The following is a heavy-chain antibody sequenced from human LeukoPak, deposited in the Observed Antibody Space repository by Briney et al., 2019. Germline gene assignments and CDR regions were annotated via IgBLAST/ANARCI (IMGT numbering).Heavy chain of an antibody. Sequence: SVKVSCKASGGTFSSYAISWVRQAPGQGLEWMGVSNPGGGATNYAHKFQGRVTMTRDMSTSTVYMELSSLRSEDTAVYYCARGAHVRMYDSNHNCFDPWGQGTLVTVSS. CDR2: SNPGGGAT. J-gene: IGHJ5*02. D-gene: IGHD3-22*01. V-gene: IGHV1-46*01. CDR1: GGTFSSYA. CDR3: ARGAHVRMYDSNHNCFDP.